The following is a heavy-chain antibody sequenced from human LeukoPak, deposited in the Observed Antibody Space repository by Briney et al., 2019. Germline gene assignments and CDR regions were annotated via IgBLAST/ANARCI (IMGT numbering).Heavy chain of an antibody. D-gene: IGHD1-26*01. J-gene: IGHJ4*02. CDR2: ISSSSSTI. CDR3: ARDLGGSYHHS. V-gene: IGHV3-48*01. Sequence: GGSLRLSCAASGFTFSSYSMNWVRQAPGKGLEWVSYISSSSSTIYYADSVKGRYTISRDNAKNSLYLQMNSLRAEDTAVYYCARDLGGSYHHSWGQGTLVTVSS. CDR1: GFTFSSYS.